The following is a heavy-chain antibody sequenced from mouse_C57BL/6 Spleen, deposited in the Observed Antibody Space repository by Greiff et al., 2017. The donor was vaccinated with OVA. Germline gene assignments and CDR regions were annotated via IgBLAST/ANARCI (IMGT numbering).Heavy chain of an antibody. CDR3: ARQAPYYYGSSYDY. V-gene: IGHV5-17*01. J-gene: IGHJ2*01. CDR2: ISSGSSTI. D-gene: IGHD1-1*01. Sequence: EVNVVESGGGLVKPGGSLKLSCAASGFTFSDYGMHWVRQAPEKGLEWVAYISSGSSTIYYADTVKGRFTISRDNAKNTLFLQMTSLRSEDTAMYYCARQAPYYYGSSYDYWGQGTTLTVSS. CDR1: GFTFSDYG.